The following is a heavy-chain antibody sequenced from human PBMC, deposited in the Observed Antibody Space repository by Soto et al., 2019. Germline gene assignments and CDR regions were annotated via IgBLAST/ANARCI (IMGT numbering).Heavy chain of an antibody. Sequence: GASVKVSCKASGYTFTSYPMHWVRQAPGQRLEWMGWINVGNGNTKYSQNFQGRVTTTRDTSASTAYMELSSLRSEDTAVYYCARDNSGLGDYWGQGTLVTVSS. CDR3: ARDNSGLGDY. D-gene: IGHD6-25*01. CDR1: GYTFTSYP. J-gene: IGHJ4*02. V-gene: IGHV1-3*01. CDR2: INVGNGNT.